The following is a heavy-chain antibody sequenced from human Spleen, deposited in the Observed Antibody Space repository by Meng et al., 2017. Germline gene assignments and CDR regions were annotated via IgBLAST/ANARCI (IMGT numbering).Heavy chain of an antibody. V-gene: IGHV1-18*01. J-gene: IGHJ4*02. CDR2: IGGNNGNT. Sequence: QVQLVQSGAEVKKPGASVKVSCKAFGYTFNNYGISWVRQAPGQGLEWMGWIGGNNGNTNYAQKLQGRVTLTTDTSTSTAYMELRSLRSDDTAVYYCARDRTWAIESDYWGQGTLVTVSS. D-gene: IGHD1-26*01. CDR3: ARDRTWAIESDY. CDR1: GYTFNNYG.